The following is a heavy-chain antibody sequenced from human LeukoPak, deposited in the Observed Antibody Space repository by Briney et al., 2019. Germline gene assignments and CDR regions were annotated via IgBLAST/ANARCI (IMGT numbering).Heavy chain of an antibody. CDR3: AKTRYYYDSSGYYWFGAFDI. Sequence: GGSLRLSCAASGFTFSSYAMHWVRQARVKGLEYVSAISSNGGSTYYANSVKGRFTISRDNSKNTLYLQMGSLRAEDMAVYYCAKTRYYYDSSGYYWFGAFDIWGQGTMVTVSS. CDR2: ISSNGGST. CDR1: GFTFSSYA. J-gene: IGHJ3*02. D-gene: IGHD3-22*01. V-gene: IGHV3-64*01.